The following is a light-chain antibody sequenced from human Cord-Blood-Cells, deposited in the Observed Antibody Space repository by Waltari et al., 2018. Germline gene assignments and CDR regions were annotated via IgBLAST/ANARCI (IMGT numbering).Light chain of an antibody. J-gene: IGKJ5*01. Sequence: IQTAQSPSSLSASVGDRDTITCRASQSISSYLNWYQQKPGKAPKLLIYAASSLESGVPSRFSGSGSGTDFTLTISSLQPDDFATYYCQQCNSTSFTFGQGTRLEIK. CDR2: AAS. CDR3: QQCNSTSFT. CDR1: QSISSY. V-gene: IGKV1-39*01.